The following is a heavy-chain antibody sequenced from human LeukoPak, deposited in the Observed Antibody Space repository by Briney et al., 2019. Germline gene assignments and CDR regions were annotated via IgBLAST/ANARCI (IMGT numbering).Heavy chain of an antibody. Sequence: SETLSLTCAVYGGSFSGYYWSWIRQPPGKGLEWIGEINHSGSTNYNPSLKSRVTISVDTSKNQFSLKLSSVTAADTAVYYCARGGRRYCSGGSCYSFDYWGQGTLGTVSS. J-gene: IGHJ4*02. D-gene: IGHD2-15*01. CDR1: GGSFSGYY. CDR2: INHSGST. CDR3: ARGGRRYCSGGSCYSFDY. V-gene: IGHV4-34*01.